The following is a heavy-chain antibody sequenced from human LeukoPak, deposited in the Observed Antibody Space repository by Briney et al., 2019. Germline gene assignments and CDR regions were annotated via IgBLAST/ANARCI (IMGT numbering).Heavy chain of an antibody. Sequence: PGGSLRLSCAASGFTFNSYSMNWVRQAPGKGLEWVSYISSSSSTIYYADSVKGRFTISRDNAKNSLYLQMNSLRAEDTAVYYCARGPEEVYYYYYMDVWGKGTTVTVSS. V-gene: IGHV3-48*04. J-gene: IGHJ6*03. CDR2: ISSSSSTI. CDR1: GFTFNSYS. CDR3: ARGPEEVYYYYYMDV.